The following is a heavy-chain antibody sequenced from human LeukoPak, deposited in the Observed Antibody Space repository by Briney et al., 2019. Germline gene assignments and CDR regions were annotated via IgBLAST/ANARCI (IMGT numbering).Heavy chain of an antibody. J-gene: IGHJ6*03. V-gene: IGHV3-66*02. CDR2: IYSGGST. D-gene: IGHD2-2*01. CDR1: GFTVSSNY. Sequence: GGSLRLSXAASGFTVSSNYMSWVRQAPGKGLEWLSVIYSGGSTYYADSVKGRFTISRDNSKNTLYLQMNSLRAEDTAVYYCATYCSSTSCYEAYYYYYMDVWGKGTTVTVSS. CDR3: ATYCSSTSCYEAYYYYYMDV.